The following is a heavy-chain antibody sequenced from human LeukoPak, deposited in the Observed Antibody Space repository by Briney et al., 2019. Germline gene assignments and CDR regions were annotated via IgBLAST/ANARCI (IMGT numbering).Heavy chain of an antibody. D-gene: IGHD1-26*01. V-gene: IGHV3-30*18. Sequence: GGSLRLSCAASGFTFRNYVIHWVRQAPGKGLEWVAVTSSDLNVKLYADSVKGRFTISRDNSRSTLYVQMNSLRDEDTAVYYCAKDQRWESPHYLDSWGQGTLVTVSS. CDR1: GFTFRNYV. CDR3: AKDQRWESPHYLDS. CDR2: TSSDLNVK. J-gene: IGHJ4*02.